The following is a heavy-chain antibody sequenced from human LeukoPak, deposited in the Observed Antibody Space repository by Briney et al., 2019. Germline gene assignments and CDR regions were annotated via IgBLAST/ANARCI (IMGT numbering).Heavy chain of an antibody. CDR3: ASSIAAAGRGMYYFDY. CDR1: GGTFSSYA. J-gene: IGHJ4*02. D-gene: IGHD6-13*01. Sequence: ASVKVSCKASGGTFSSYAISWVRRAPGQGLEWMGGIIPIFGTANYVQKFQGRVTITADESTSTAYMELSSLRSEDTAVYYCASSIAAAGRGMYYFDYWGQGTLVTVSS. V-gene: IGHV1-69*13. CDR2: IIPIFGTA.